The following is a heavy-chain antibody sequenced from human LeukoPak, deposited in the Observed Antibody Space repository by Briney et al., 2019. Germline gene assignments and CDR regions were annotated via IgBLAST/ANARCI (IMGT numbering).Heavy chain of an antibody. CDR2: INPSGGST. J-gene: IGHJ6*02. D-gene: IGHD3-22*01. CDR1: GYTFTSYY. Sequence: ASVKVSCKASGYTFTSYYMHWVRQAPGQGLEWMGIINPSGGSTSYAQKFQGRVTMTRDTSTSTVYMELSSLRSEDTAVYYCARDSPGPYYYDSSGYKRFYYYYYGMDVWGQGTTVTVSS. CDR3: ARDSPGPYYYDSSGYKRFYYYYYGMDV. V-gene: IGHV1-46*01.